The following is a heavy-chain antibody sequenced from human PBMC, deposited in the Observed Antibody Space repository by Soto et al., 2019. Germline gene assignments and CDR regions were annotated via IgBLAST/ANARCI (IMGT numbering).Heavy chain of an antibody. V-gene: IGHV4-34*01. D-gene: IGHD3-10*01. CDR2: INHSGST. CDR1: GGSFSGYY. J-gene: IGHJ4*02. Sequence: LSLTCAVYGGSFSGYYWSWIRQPPGKGLEWIGEINHSGSTNYNPSLKSRVTISVDTSKNQFSLKLSSVTAADTAVYYCARDRGVRLDYWGQGTLVTVSS. CDR3: ARDRGVRLDY.